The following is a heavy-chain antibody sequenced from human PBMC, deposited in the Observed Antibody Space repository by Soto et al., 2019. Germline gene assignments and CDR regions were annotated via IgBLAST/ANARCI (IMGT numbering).Heavy chain of an antibody. J-gene: IGHJ4*02. CDR3: ARDGRASLAVAAAGTIDY. V-gene: IGHV3-30-3*01. CDR1: GFTFSSYA. Sequence: SLRLSCAASGFTFSSYAMHWVRQAPGKGLEWVAVISYDGSNKYYADSVKGRFTISRDNSKNTLYLQMNSLRAEDTAVYYCARDGRASLAVAAAGTIDYRCQGTPVTVSS. CDR2: ISYDGSNK. D-gene: IGHD6-13*01.